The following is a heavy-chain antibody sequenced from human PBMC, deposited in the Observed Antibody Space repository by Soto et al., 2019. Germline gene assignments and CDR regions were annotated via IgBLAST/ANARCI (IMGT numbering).Heavy chain of an antibody. D-gene: IGHD1-20*01. CDR1: GFTFSSYA. CDR3: TRETVAGITGLDY. J-gene: IGHJ4*02. Sequence: PGGSLRLSCAASGFTFSSYAMTWVRQTPGGGVEWVSAISISGGTTYYADSVKGRFTISRDNSKNTLYLQMNSLRVDDTALYYCTRETVAGITGLDYWGPGTLVTVSS. V-gene: IGHV3-23*01. CDR2: ISISGGTT.